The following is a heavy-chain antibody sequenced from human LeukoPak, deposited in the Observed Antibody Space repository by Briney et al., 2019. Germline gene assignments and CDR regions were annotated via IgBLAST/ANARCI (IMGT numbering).Heavy chain of an antibody. J-gene: IGHJ4*02. D-gene: IGHD2/OR15-2a*01. CDR2: IYYSGST. V-gene: IGHV4-39*01. CDR3: ARRNRKPPDY. Sequence: SETLSLTCTVSGGSISSSSYYWGWIRQPPGKGLEWIGSIYYSGSTYYNPSLKSRVTISVDTSKNQFSLKLSSVTAADTAVYYCARRNRKPPDYWGQGTLVTVSS. CDR1: GGSISSSSYY.